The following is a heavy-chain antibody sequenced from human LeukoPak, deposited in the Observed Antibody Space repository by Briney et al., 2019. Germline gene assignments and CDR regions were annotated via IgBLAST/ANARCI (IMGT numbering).Heavy chain of an antibody. J-gene: IGHJ4*02. CDR2: INAGNGNT. CDR3: ARDPADLYCSGGSCYGGYFDY. V-gene: IGHV1-3*01. Sequence: GASVKVSCKASGYTFTSYAMHWVRQAPGQRLEWMGWINAGNGNTKYSQKFQGRVTITRDTSASTAYMELSSLRSEDTAVYYCARDPADLYCSGGSCYGGYFDYWGQGTLVTVSS. CDR1: GYTFTSYA. D-gene: IGHD2-15*01.